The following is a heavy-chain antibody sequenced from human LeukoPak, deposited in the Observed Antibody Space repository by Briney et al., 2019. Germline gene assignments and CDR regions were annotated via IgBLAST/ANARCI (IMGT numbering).Heavy chain of an antibody. CDR2: ISNYFGVT. Sequence: ASVKVSCKASGFRFTSFGVSWVRQAPGQGLEWMGWISNYFGVTHYAEKFEDRVTMTIDTSTATACMELRSLRYDDTAIYYCARDSDYSGNGNGDWFDPWGQGTVVTVSS. CDR1: GFRFTSFG. CDR3: ARDSDYSGNGNGDWFDP. V-gene: IGHV1-18*04. D-gene: IGHD4-11*01. J-gene: IGHJ5*02.